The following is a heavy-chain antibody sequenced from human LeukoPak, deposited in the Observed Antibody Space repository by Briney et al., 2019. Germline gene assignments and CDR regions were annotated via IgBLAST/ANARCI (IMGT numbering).Heavy chain of an antibody. CDR3: ARDSGSDYYGSGSYASRDYYYCYMDV. Sequence: PSETLSLTCAVSGGSISSSNWWSWVRQPPGKGLEWIGEIYHSGSTNYNPSLKSRVTISVDKSKNQFSLKLSSVTAADTAVYYCARDSGSDYYGSGSYASRDYYYCYMDVWGKGTTVTVSS. D-gene: IGHD3-10*01. CDR2: IYHSGST. CDR1: GGSISSSNW. V-gene: IGHV4-4*02. J-gene: IGHJ6*03.